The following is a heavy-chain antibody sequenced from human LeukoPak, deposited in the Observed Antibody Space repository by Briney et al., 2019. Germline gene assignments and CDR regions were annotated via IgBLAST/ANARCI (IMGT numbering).Heavy chain of an antibody. CDR1: GYTFTSYG. V-gene: IGHV1-18*01. J-gene: IGHJ6*03. CDR3: ARNSYYYYHMDV. D-gene: IGHD4-23*01. Sequence: ASVKVSCKASGYTFTSYGISWVRQAPGQGLEWMGWISAYNGNTIYAQKIQGRVTMTTRTSTSAAYIELRSMRSDDTAVYSFARNSYYYYHMDVWGKGTTVTVSS. CDR2: ISAYNGNT.